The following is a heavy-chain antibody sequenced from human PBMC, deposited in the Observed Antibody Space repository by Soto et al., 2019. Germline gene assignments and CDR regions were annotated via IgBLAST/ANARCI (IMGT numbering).Heavy chain of an antibody. Sequence: QVQLQESGPGLVKPSETLSLTCTVSGGSISSYYWCWIRQPPGKGLEWIGYIYYSGSNNYNPSLMSRATISVDTSKDPCALKLSSVTTADPAVYYCPRARYCICWANFFDPWVQGPLVTVSS. D-gene: IGHD6-13*01. CDR2: IYYSGSN. V-gene: IGHV4-59*01. CDR1: GGSISSYY. CDR3: PRARYCICWANFFDP. J-gene: IGHJ5*02.